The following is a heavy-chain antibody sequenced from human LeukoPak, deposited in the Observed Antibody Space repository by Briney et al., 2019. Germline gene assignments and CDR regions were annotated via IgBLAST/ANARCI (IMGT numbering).Heavy chain of an antibody. V-gene: IGHV3-48*01. CDR3: ARDKGLELRSYYCYGMDV. D-gene: IGHD1-7*01. J-gene: IGHJ6*02. Sequence: PGGSLRLSCAASGFTFSSYSMNWVRQAPGKGLEWVSYIRSSSSTIYYADSVKGRFTISRDNAKNSLYLQMNSLRAEDTAVYYCARDKGLELRSYYCYGMDVWGQGTTVTVSS. CDR2: IRSSSSTI. CDR1: GFTFSSYS.